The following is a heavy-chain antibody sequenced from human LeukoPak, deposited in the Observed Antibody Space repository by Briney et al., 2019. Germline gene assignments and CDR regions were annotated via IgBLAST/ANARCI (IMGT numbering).Heavy chain of an antibody. J-gene: IGHJ4*02. CDR1: VGSISNYY. D-gene: IGHD6-19*01. CDR3: AKRLAVAGVIDY. V-gene: IGHV4-59*01. Sequence: PSETLSLTCTVSVGSISNYYWSWIRQPPGKGLEWIGYIYYSGSTNYNPSLKSRVTISVDTSKNQFSLKLSSVTAADTAVYYCAKRLAVAGVIDYWGQGTLVTVSS. CDR2: IYYSGST.